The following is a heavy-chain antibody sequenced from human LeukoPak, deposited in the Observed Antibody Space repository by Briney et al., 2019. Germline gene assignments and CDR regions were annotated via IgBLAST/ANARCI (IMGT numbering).Heavy chain of an antibody. Sequence: SETLSLTCAVYGGSFSGYYWSWIRQPPGKGLEWIGEINHSGSTNYNPSLKSRVTISVDTSKNQLSLKLSSVTAADTAVYYCVLNLDYDLWRGYQTYWGQGTLVTVSS. CDR1: GGSFSGYY. V-gene: IGHV4-34*01. CDR2: INHSGST. CDR3: VLNLDYDLWRGYQTY. D-gene: IGHD3-3*01. J-gene: IGHJ4*02.